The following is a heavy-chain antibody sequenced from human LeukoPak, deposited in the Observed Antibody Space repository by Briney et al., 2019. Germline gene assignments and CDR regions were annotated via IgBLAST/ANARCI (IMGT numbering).Heavy chain of an antibody. D-gene: IGHD6-13*01. V-gene: IGHV1-69*05. CDR3: ARGDSSWWNYYYYYGMDV. Sequence: ASVKVSCKASGGTFSSYAISWVRQAPGQGLEWMGGIIPIFGTANYAQKFQGRVTITTDESTSTAYMELSSLRSEDTAVYYCARGDSSWWNYYYYYGMDVWGQGTTVTVSS. J-gene: IGHJ6*02. CDR2: IIPIFGTA. CDR1: GGTFSSYA.